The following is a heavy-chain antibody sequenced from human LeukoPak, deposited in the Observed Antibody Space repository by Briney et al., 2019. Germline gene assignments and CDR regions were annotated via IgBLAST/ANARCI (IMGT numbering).Heavy chain of an antibody. CDR1: GFTFSSYA. CDR2: ISSNGGST. V-gene: IGHV3-64*01. D-gene: IGHD1-26*01. J-gene: IGHJ5*02. Sequence: GGFLRLSCAASGFTFSSYAMHWVRQAPGKGLEYVSAISSNGGSTYYANSVKGRFTISRDNSKNTLYLQMGSLRAEDMAVYYCARDKSPRGRGANWFDPWGQGTLVTVSS. CDR3: ARDKSPRGRGANWFDP.